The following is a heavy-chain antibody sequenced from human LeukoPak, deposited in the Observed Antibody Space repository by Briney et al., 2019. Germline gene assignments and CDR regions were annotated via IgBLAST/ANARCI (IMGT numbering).Heavy chain of an antibody. CDR2: IYTSGST. J-gene: IGHJ6*03. CDR1: GGSISSYY. CDR3: ARSGVVSSSWYYYYYMDV. V-gene: IGHV4-4*07. D-gene: IGHD6-13*01. Sequence: SETLSLTCTVSGGSISSYYWSWIRQPAGKGLEWIGRIYTSGSTNYNPSLKSRVTMSVDTSKNQFSLKLSSVTAADTAVYYCARSGVVSSSWYYYYYMDVWGKGTTVTVSS.